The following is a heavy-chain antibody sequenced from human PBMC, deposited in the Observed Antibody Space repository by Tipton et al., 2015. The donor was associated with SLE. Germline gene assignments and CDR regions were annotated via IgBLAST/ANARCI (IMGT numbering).Heavy chain of an antibody. Sequence: SLRLSCAASGFTFKSYSLYWVRQGPGKGLEWVAFIQYDGSNEYYADSVKGRFTVSRDNSKNTLYLQMNNLRPEDKAVYHCAKDLRGDSGNDLSPFDLWGQGTLVTVSS. CDR2: IQYDGSNE. CDR3: AKDLRGDSGNDLSPFDL. V-gene: IGHV3-30*02. CDR1: GFTFKSYS. D-gene: IGHD5-12*01. J-gene: IGHJ4*02.